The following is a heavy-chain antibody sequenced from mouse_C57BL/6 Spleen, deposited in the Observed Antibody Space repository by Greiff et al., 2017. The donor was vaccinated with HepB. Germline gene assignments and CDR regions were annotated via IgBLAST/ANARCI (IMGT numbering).Heavy chain of an antibody. CDR2: IYPGSGST. CDR3: ANYDGSSYPWYFDV. Sequence: VQLQQSGAELVKPGASVKMSCKASGYTFTRYWITWVKQRPGQGLEWIGDIYPGSGSTNYNEKFKSKATLTVDTSSSTAYMQLSSLPSEDSAVYDCANYDGSSYPWYFDVWGTGTTVTVSS. J-gene: IGHJ1*03. D-gene: IGHD1-1*01. V-gene: IGHV1-55*01. CDR1: GYTFTRYW.